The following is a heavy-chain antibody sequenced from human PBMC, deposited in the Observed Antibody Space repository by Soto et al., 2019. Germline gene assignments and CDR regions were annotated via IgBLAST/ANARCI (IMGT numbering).Heavy chain of an antibody. V-gene: IGHV1-3*01. CDR2: XSXXIXXX. CDR1: GYTFTTHA. Sequence: ASVKVSSKAPGYTFTTHAIHWVRQAPGQSLEXMGXXSXXIXXXXXSXXWQCRLTLTRDRSVGTAYMEVISMISEEPSVYYGACRPDLNGGTLESWGQGTRV. D-gene: IGHD3-16*01. CDR3: ACRPDLNGGTLES. J-gene: IGHJ4*02.